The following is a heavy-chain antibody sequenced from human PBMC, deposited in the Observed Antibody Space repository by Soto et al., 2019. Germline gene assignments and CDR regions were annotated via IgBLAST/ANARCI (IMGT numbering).Heavy chain of an antibody. J-gene: IGHJ4*02. CDR1: GDSISSSNYF. D-gene: IGHD6-19*01. CDR2: IFYSGST. CDR3: ARRYGWLYFDY. V-gene: IGHV4-39*01. Sequence: SETLSLTCTVSGDSISSSNYFWGWIRQPPGKGLEWIGTIFYSGSTYYNPSLKSRVTISVDTSKNQFSLRLISVAAADTALYYCARRYGWLYFDYWGQGSLVTVSS.